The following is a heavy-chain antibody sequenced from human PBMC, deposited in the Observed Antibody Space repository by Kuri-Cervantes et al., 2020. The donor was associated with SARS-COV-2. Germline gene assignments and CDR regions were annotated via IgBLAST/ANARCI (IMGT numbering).Heavy chain of an antibody. CDR1: GFTFSSYW. V-gene: IGHV3-21*01. J-gene: IGHJ4*02. CDR3: ARLPPRGRDGYNSDY. D-gene: IGHD5-24*01. CDR2: ISSSSSYI. Sequence: GGSLRLSCAASGFTFSSYWMSWVRQAPGKGLEWVSSISSSSSYIYYADSVKGRFTISRDNAKNSLYLQMNSLRAEDTAVYYCARLPPRGRDGYNSDYWGQGTLVTVSS.